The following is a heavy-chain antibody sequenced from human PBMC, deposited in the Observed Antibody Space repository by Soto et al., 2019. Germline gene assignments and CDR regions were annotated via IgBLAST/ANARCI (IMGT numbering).Heavy chain of an antibody. CDR2: ISPYNGNT. J-gene: IGHJ4*02. Sequence: QVQLVQSGAEVKKPGASVKVSCKASGYTFSSYAITWVRQAPGQGLEWMGRISPYNGNTSYAQNLQGRLTMTTDTSTNTAYMELRSLRSDDTTVYSCARRFEELDYWGQGTLVTVSS. CDR1: GYTFSSYA. V-gene: IGHV1-18*01. D-gene: IGHD3-3*01. CDR3: ARRFEELDY.